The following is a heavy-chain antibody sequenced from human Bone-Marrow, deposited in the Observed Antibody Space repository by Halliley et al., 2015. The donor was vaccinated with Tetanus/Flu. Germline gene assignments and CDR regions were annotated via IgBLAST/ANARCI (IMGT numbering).Heavy chain of an antibody. J-gene: IGHJ4*02. CDR2: IFHRGRT. CDR3: ARDYTSAYLGS. D-gene: IGHD6-19*01. V-gene: IGHV4-4*01. Sequence: RAREGSGEIFHRGRTPSHPPLKTRVTISVDKSKTQFPLKLSSVTAADTAIYFCARDYTSAYLGSWGQGTLVTVSS.